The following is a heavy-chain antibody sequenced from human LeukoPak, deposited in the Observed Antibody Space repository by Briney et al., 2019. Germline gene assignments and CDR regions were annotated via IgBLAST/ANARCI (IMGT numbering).Heavy chain of an antibody. CDR1: GFTVSSTY. J-gene: IGHJ4*02. CDR2: IYVGVRT. CDR3: ARYDPFYFDY. Sequence: PGGSQRLSCAASGFTVSSTYMSWVRQAPGKGLEWVSVIYVGVRTFSADSVKGRFTISRDISRNTVYLQMNSLRAEDTAVYYCARYDPFYFDYWGQGTLVTVSS. D-gene: IGHD1-1*01. V-gene: IGHV3-53*01.